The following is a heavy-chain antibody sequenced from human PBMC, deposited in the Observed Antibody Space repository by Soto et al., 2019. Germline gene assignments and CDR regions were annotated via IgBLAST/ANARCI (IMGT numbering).Heavy chain of an antibody. CDR1: GGTFSSYA. CDR3: ARSDYYDGTPFDY. Sequence: SVKVSCKXSGGTFSSYAISWVRQAPGQGLEWMGGIIPIFGTANYAQKFQGRVTITADKSTSTAYMELSSLRSEDTAVYYCARSDYYDGTPFDYWGQGTLVTVSS. D-gene: IGHD3-22*01. J-gene: IGHJ4*02. CDR2: IIPIFGTA. V-gene: IGHV1-69*06.